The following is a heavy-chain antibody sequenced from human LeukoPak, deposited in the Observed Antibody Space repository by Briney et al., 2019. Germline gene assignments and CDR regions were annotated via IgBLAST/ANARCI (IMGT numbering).Heavy chain of an antibody. J-gene: IGHJ4*02. CDR1: GFTLSLYA. CDR2: INDDSSNI. Sequence: PGGSLRLSCAASGFTLSLYAMNWVRQAPGKGLEWVSYINDDSSNIHYAGSVRGRLTISRDDARKTLYLQLSSLRVEDTAVYYCARDTFQPGLIDSWGQGTLVTVSS. V-gene: IGHV3-48*04. CDR3: ARDTFQPGLIDS. D-gene: IGHD2-2*01.